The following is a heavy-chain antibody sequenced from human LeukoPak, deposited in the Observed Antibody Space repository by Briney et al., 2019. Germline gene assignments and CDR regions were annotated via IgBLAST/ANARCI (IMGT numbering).Heavy chain of an antibody. D-gene: IGHD4-23*01. CDR2: ISSNGGTT. V-gene: IGHV3-64*01. J-gene: IGHJ4*02. Sequence: GGSLRLSCAASGFTFSSCGMVWVRQAPGKGLEYVSGISSNGGTTYYGNSVKGRFTISRDNSKDTLHLQMGSLRTEDMAVYYCARGIRWASDYWGQRTMVTVAS. CDR3: ARGIRWASDY. CDR1: GFTFSSCG.